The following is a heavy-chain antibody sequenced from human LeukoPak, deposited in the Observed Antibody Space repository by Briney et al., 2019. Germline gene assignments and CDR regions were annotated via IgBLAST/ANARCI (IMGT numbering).Heavy chain of an antibody. Sequence: GKSLRLSCAVSGFTFSSFPFHWVRQAPSKGLEWVAAISTDGSYKYHGDSVKGRFTISRDNPMNTLYLQMNGLRPDDTAVYYCARSLNPGRWYFDLWGRGTLVTVSS. CDR1: GFTFSSFP. J-gene: IGHJ2*01. CDR2: ISTDGSYK. V-gene: IGHV3-30*04. CDR3: ARSLNPGRWYFDL. D-gene: IGHD1-14*01.